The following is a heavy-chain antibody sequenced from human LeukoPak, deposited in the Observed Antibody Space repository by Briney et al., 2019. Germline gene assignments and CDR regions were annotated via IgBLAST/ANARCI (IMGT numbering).Heavy chain of an antibody. J-gene: IGHJ5*02. CDR2: VSDSGNT. Sequence: PLETLSLTCTVSGGSISSHYWSWIRQPPGKGLEWTGYVSDSGNTVYNPSLKSRVTILRDTSKTQFSLRLSSVTAADTAVYYCARHATGSYSVPWLDPWGQGTLVTVSS. CDR3: ARHATGSYSVPWLDP. V-gene: IGHV4-59*08. CDR1: GGSISSHY. D-gene: IGHD3-10*01.